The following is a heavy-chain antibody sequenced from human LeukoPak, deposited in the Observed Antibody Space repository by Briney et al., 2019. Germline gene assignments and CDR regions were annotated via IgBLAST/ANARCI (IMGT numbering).Heavy chain of an antibody. CDR1: GGPISSSSYY. D-gene: IGHD5-12*01. CDR3: ARGGYEARSYYFDY. J-gene: IGHJ4*02. Sequence: SETLSLTCTVSGGPISSSSYYWAWIRQPPGQGLEWIGSIYYSGSTYYNPSLKSRVTISVDTSKNQFSLKLSSVTAADTAVYYCARGGYEARSYYFDYWGQGTLVTVSS. CDR2: IYYSGST. V-gene: IGHV4-39*01.